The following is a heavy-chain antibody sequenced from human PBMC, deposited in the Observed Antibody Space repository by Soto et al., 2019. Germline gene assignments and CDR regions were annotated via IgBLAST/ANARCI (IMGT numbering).Heavy chain of an antibody. CDR3: ARVPGSSGWYLY. CDR1: GGSFSGYY. J-gene: IGHJ4*02. V-gene: IGHV4-34*01. CDR2: INHSGST. Sequence: SETLSLTCAVYGGSFSGYYWSWIRQPPGKGLEWIGEINHSGSTNYNPSLKSRVTISVDTSKNQFSLKLSSVTAADTAVYYCARVPGSSGWYLYWGQGTLVTVSS. D-gene: IGHD6-19*01.